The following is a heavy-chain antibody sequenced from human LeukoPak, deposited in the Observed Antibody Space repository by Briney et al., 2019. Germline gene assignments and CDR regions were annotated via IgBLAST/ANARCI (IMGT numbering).Heavy chain of an antibody. D-gene: IGHD4/OR15-4a*01. Sequence: GGSLRLSCEASGFTFSSYGMHWVRQAPGKGLEWVAFIRYDGSNKYYADSVKGRFTISRDNAKNTLYLQMNSLRAEDTAVYYCARDRRLWNMDVWGTGTTVTISS. CDR1: GFTFSSYG. V-gene: IGHV3-30*02. J-gene: IGHJ6*03. CDR3: ARDRRLWNMDV. CDR2: IRYDGSNK.